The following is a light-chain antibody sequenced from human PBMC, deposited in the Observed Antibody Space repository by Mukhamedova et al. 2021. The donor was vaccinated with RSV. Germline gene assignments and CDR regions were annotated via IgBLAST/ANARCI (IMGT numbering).Light chain of an antibody. V-gene: IGKV1-12*01. J-gene: IGKJ1*01. CDR3: QQADSFPWT. CDR1: QGISTY. Sequence: GDRVTITCRASQGISTYLAWYQQKPGKAPKLLISAASNLQAGVPSRFSGSGSGTHFTLTISSLQPDDFATYYCQQADSFPWTFGQG. CDR2: AAS.